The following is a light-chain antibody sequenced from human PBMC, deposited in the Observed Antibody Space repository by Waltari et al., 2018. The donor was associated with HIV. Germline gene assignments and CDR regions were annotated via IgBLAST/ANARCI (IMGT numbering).Light chain of an antibody. Sequence: EIVLTQSPATLSLSPGERATLSCRASQSVSSYLAWYQQKPGQAPRLLIYDASNRATGIPARFSGSGSGTDFTLTISSLQAEDVAVYYCQQYYSKPPTFGQGTKVEI. V-gene: IGKV3-11*01. J-gene: IGKJ1*01. CDR1: QSVSSY. CDR2: DAS. CDR3: QQYYSKPPT.